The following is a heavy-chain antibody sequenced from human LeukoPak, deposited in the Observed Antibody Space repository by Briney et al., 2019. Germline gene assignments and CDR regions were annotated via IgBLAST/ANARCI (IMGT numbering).Heavy chain of an antibody. D-gene: IGHD3-3*01. J-gene: IGHJ6*02. Sequence: GGSLRLSCAASGFTFSSYSMNWVRQAPGKGLEWVSSISSSSSYIYYADSVKGRFTISRDNAKNSLYLQMNSLRAEDTAVYYCARSSYYDFWSGPYGMDVWGQGTTVTVSS. V-gene: IGHV3-21*01. CDR2: ISSSSSYI. CDR1: GFTFSSYS. CDR3: ARSSYYDFWSGPYGMDV.